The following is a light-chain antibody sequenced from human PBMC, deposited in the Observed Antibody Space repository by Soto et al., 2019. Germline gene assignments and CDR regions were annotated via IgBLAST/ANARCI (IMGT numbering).Light chain of an antibody. J-gene: IGKJ2*01. CDR2: DVS. CDR3: QQYGSSSYT. CDR1: QSVSSN. V-gene: IGKV3-20*01. Sequence: EIVMTQSPATLSVSPGERATLSCRASQSVSSNFAWYQQRPAQAPRLLIYDVSTRATGVPDRFSGSGSGTDFTLTISRLEPEDFAVYYCQQYGSSSYTFGQGTKLEIK.